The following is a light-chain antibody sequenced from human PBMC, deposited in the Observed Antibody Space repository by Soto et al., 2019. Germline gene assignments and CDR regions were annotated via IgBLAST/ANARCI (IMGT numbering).Light chain of an antibody. CDR3: QQYDKWPPGT. Sequence: EIEVTQSPATLSVSPGERATLSCRTSQSVSNNLAWYQQKPGQAPRLLIYGASTRAPGIPARFSVSGSVTDFTLTISSLQSDDFAVYSCQQYDKWPPGTFGQGTKLEIK. CDR1: QSVSNN. V-gene: IGKV3-15*01. CDR2: GAS. J-gene: IGKJ2*01.